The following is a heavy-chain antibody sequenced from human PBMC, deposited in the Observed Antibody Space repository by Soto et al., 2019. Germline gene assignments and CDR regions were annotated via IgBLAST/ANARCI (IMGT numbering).Heavy chain of an antibody. CDR3: ATSTYCSSSTCYQWYGMDV. CDR1: GYPFSNYA. CDR2: INAGNGNS. J-gene: IGHJ6*02. V-gene: IGHV1-3*05. Sequence: QVQLVQSGAEEKKPGASVKVSCKASGYPFSNYAMHWVRQAPGQGLEWMGWINAGNGNSKYLQKFQGRVTITRDTSANTAYMELDSLRSEDTAVYYCATSTYCSSSTCYQWYGMDVWGQGTTVTVSS. D-gene: IGHD2-2*01.